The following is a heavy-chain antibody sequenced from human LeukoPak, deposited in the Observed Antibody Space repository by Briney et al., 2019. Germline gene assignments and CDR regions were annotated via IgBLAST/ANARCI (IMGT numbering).Heavy chain of an antibody. CDR3: AKAGTDY. Sequence: GSLRLSCAASGFTFSSYAMSWVRQAPGKGLEWVSPISGGGGSTFYADPVKGRFTISRDNSKNTLYLQMNSLRAEDTAVYYCAKAGTDYWGQGTLVTVSS. CDR1: GFTFSSYA. D-gene: IGHD6-19*01. CDR2: ISGGGGST. V-gene: IGHV3-23*01. J-gene: IGHJ4*02.